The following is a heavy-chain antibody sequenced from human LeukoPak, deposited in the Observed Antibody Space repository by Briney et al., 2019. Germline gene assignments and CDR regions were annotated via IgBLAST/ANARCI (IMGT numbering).Heavy chain of an antibody. D-gene: IGHD4-17*01. Sequence: SETLSLTCTVSGGSISNYYWTWIRQPAGKGLEWIGRIYTSGGTNYNPSLKSRVTMSVDTSRNQFSLKLSSVTAADTAVYYCARASHDYGDYSHFDYWGQGTLVTVSS. V-gene: IGHV4-4*07. CDR1: GGSISNYY. J-gene: IGHJ4*02. CDR3: ARASHDYGDYSHFDY. CDR2: IYTSGGT.